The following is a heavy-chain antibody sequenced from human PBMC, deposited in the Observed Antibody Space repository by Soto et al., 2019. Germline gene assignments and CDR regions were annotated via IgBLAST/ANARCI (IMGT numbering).Heavy chain of an antibody. Sequence: PGGSLRLSCAASGFTFSSYSMNWVRQAPGKGLEWVSSISSSSSYIYYADSVKGRFTISRDNAKNSLYLQMNSLRAEDTAVYYCARGSWWNYSAFDIWGQGTMVTGSS. CDR1: GFTFSSYS. V-gene: IGHV3-21*01. CDR3: ARGSWWNYSAFDI. J-gene: IGHJ3*02. CDR2: ISSSSSYI. D-gene: IGHD1-7*01.